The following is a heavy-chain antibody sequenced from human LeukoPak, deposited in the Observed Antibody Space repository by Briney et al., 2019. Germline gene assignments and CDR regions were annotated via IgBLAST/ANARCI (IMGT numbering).Heavy chain of an antibody. D-gene: IGHD3-9*01. Sequence: GSSVKVSCKASGGTFSSYAISWVRQAPGQGLEWMGGIIPIFGTANYAQKFQGRVTITADESTSTAYMELSSLRSEDTAVYHCARVPNRLRYFDWFRNWFDPWGQGTLVTVSS. J-gene: IGHJ5*02. CDR3: ARVPNRLRYFDWFRNWFDP. V-gene: IGHV1-69*01. CDR2: IIPIFGTA. CDR1: GGTFSSYA.